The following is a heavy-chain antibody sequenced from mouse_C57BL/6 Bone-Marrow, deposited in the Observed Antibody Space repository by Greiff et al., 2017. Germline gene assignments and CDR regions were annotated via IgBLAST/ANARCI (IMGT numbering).Heavy chain of an antibody. CDR2: IRNKANGYTT. Sequence: EVKLVESGGGLVQPGGSLSLSCAASGFTFTDYYMSWVRQPPGKALEWLGFIRNKANGYTTEYSASVKGRFTISRDNSQSILYLQMNALRAEDSATYYCARYKADGSSYWYFDVWGTGTTVTVSS. CDR1: GFTFTDYY. J-gene: IGHJ1*03. V-gene: IGHV7-3*01. D-gene: IGHD1-1*01. CDR3: ARYKADGSSYWYFDV.